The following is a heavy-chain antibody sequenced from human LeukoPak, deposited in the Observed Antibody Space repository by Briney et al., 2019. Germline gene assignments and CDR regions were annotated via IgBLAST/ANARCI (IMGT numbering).Heavy chain of an antibody. V-gene: IGHV4-38-2*01. CDR1: GYSISSGYY. D-gene: IGHD3-9*01. Sequence: SETLSLTCAVSGYSISSGYYWGWIRQPPGKGLEWIGSIYHSGSTYYNPSLKSRVTISVDTSKNQFSLKLSSVTAADTAVYYCAKLPPYYDIFGLAAYYYYYMDVWGKGTTVTVSS. J-gene: IGHJ6*03. CDR2: IYHSGST. CDR3: AKLPPYYDIFGLAAYYYYYMDV.